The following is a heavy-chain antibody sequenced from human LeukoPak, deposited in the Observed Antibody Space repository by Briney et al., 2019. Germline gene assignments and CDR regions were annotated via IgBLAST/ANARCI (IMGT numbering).Heavy chain of an antibody. V-gene: IGHV3-7*05. CDR1: GCTLSNYW. CDR3: ARDKDPYGAGSYWL. D-gene: IGHD3-10*01. CDR2: IKQDGSEK. Sequence: PGGSLRLSCATSGCTLSNYWMSWVRQAPGKGLEWVAIIKQDGSEKYYVDSVKGRFTISRDNAKKSLYLQMNSLRAEDTALYYCARDKDPYGAGSYWLWGQGTLVTVSS. J-gene: IGHJ4*02.